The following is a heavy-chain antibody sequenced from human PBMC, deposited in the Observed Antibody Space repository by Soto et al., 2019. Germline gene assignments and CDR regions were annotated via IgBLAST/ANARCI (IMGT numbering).Heavy chain of an antibody. CDR2: INAGNGNT. D-gene: IGHD2-2*01. Sequence: QVQLVQSGAEVKKPGASVKVSCKASGYTFTSYAMHWVRQAPGQRLEWMGWINAGNGNTKYSQKFQGRVTITRDTSASTAYMELSSLRSEDTAVYYCAREVVPAAMGFGYWGQGTLVTVSS. CDR1: GYTFTSYA. J-gene: IGHJ4*02. CDR3: AREVVPAAMGFGY. V-gene: IGHV1-3*01.